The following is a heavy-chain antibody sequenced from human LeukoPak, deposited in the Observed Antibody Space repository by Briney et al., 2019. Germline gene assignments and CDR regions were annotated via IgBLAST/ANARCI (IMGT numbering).Heavy chain of an antibody. V-gene: IGHV3-33*01. CDR1: GFTFSSYG. CDR2: IWYDGSNK. CDR3: ARDGDYYDSTYYFDY. D-gene: IGHD3-22*01. Sequence: GGSLRLSCAASGFTFSSYGMHWVRQAPGKGLEWVAVIWYDGSNKYYADSVKGRFTISRDNSKNPLYLQMNSLRAEDTAVYYCARDGDYYDSTYYFDYWGQGTLVTVSS. J-gene: IGHJ4*02.